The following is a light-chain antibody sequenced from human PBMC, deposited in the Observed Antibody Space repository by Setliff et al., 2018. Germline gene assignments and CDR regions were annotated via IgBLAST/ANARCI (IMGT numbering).Light chain of an antibody. CDR1: SSDIGGYNY. CDR3: SSYAGSRNFYV. CDR2: EVN. Sequence: QSALTQPPSASGSPGQSVTISCTGTSSDIGGYNYVSWYQQHPGKAPKLMIYEVNKRPSGVPDRFSGSKSGNTASLTVPGLQAEDEADYYCSSYAGSRNFYVFGTGTKVTVL. J-gene: IGLJ1*01. V-gene: IGLV2-8*01.